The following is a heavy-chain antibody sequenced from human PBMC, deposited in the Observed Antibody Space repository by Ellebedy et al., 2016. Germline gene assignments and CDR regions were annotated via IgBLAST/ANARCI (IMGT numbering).Heavy chain of an antibody. CDR3: ARAVGDYYDMTFDP. V-gene: IGHV3-7*01. CDR2: IKQDGSEK. Sequence: GGSLRLXXAASGFTFSSYWMSWVRQAPGKGLEWVANIKQDGSEKYYVDSVKGRFTISRDNAKNSLYLQMNSLRAEDTAVYYCARAVGDYYDMTFDPWGQGTLVTVSS. D-gene: IGHD3-22*01. CDR1: GFTFSSYW. J-gene: IGHJ5*02.